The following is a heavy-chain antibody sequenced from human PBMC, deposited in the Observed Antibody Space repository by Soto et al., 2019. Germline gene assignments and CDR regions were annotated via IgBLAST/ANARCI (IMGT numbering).Heavy chain of an antibody. V-gene: IGHV1-24*01. CDR2: FDPEDGET. CDR1: GYTLTELS. J-gene: IGHJ4*02. CDR3: ARVTIFGVVIIGAIDY. Sequence: GASVKVSCKVSGYTLTELSMHWVRQAPGKGLEWMGGFDPEDGETIYAQKFQGRVTMTEDTSTDTAYMELSSLRSDDTAVYYCARVTIFGVVIIGAIDYWGQGTLVTVSS. D-gene: IGHD3-3*01.